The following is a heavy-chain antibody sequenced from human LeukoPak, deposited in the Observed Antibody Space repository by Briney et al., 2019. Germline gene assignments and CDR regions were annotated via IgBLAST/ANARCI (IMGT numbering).Heavy chain of an antibody. CDR1: GGSISSYY. Sequence: SETLSLTCTVSGGSISSYYWSWIREPPGKGLEWIGYIYYSGSTNYNPSLKSRVTISVDTSKNQFSLKLSSVTAADTAVYYCARASSTFYYGMDVWGQGTTATASS. V-gene: IGHV4-59*01. CDR2: IYYSGST. D-gene: IGHD3-16*01. CDR3: ARASSTFYYGMDV. J-gene: IGHJ6*02.